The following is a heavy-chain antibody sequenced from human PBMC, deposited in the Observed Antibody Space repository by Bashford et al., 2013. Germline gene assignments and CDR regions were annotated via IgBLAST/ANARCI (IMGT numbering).Heavy chain of an antibody. CDR2: IHYSGSI. D-gene: IGHD2-15*01. V-gene: IGHV4-59*08. CDR1: GGSISNDY. J-gene: IGHJ4*02. CDR3: ARLDCSGGTYFDY. Sequence: ETRVPSPCTVSGGSISNDYWNWIRQPPGKGLEWIGYIHYSGSINYNPSLKSRVTMSVDTSKTILPEADFXDRADTAVYYCARLDCSGGTYFDYWGPGEPLVTVSX.